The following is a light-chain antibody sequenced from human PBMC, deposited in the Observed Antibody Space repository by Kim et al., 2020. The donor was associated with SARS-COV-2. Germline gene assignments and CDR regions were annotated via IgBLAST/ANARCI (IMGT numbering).Light chain of an antibody. V-gene: IGKV3-20*01. CDR3: QQYWSYPLT. CDR2: AAA. J-gene: IGKJ1*01. CDR1: RRVSRDD. Sequence: SPGDSSITTGWPARRVSRDDLAWYQQKPGHAPRLLIYAAATLESGVPTRFSGSGCGTDFTLTISSLQPEDRAVYYCQQYWSYPLTFGQGTKVDIK.